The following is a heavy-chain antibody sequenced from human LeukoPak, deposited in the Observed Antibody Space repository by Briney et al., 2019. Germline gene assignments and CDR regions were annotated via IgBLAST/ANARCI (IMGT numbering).Heavy chain of an antibody. J-gene: IGHJ6*03. CDR2: INHSGST. CDR3: ARAGRLRWYNYYYYYMDV. V-gene: IGHV4-34*01. CDR1: GGSFSGYY. D-gene: IGHD4-23*01. Sequence: PSETLSLTCAVYGGSFSGYYWSWIRQPPGKGLEWIGEINHSGSTNYNPSLKSRVTISVDTSKNQFSLKLSSVTAADTAVYYCARAGRLRWYNYYYYYMDVWGKGTTVTVSS.